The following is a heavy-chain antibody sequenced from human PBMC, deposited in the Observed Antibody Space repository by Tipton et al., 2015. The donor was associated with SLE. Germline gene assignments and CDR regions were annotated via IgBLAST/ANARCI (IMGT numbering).Heavy chain of an antibody. CDR1: GDSMGDSSYF. D-gene: IGHD1-1*01. CDR2: VSSRGGA. V-gene: IGHV4-61*02. Sequence: TLSLTCTASGDSMGDSSYFWAWIRQPAGKALEWLGRVSSRGGANYNPSLKSRVTISIDTSKRQFSLSLNSVTAADSGLYYCARDSSHWNDVFDVWGQGTVVSVSS. J-gene: IGHJ3*01. CDR3: ARDSSHWNDVFDV.